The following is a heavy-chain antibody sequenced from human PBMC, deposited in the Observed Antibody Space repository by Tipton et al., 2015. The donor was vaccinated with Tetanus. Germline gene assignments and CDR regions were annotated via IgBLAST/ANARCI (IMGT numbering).Heavy chain of an antibody. V-gene: IGHV3-7*01. J-gene: IGHJ4*02. CDR1: GFTFDNYD. CDR2: IKQDSTEK. D-gene: IGHD2-21*02. Sequence: SLRLSCAASGFTFDNYDMSWVRQAPGKGLEWVANIKQDSTEKYYVDSVKGRFTVSRDNAKSSLYLQMNSLRVEDTAVYYCVRSGVSVGVTPWFWGQGTLVTVSS. CDR3: VRSGVSVGVTPWF.